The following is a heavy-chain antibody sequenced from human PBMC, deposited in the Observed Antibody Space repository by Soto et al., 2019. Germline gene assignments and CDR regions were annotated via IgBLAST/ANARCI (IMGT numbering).Heavy chain of an antibody. J-gene: IGHJ4*02. CDR1: RYTFAGYW. D-gene: IGHD3-10*01. Sequence: ECLKNSCKRSRYTFAGYWTSWVRPMPGKSLELMGIIYPSDSDTRYRPSFQGPVTLSADTTTSSAYMQWSRLRAPDTALYYTARGGVPTRAFAYWGQGTPVPVSS. CDR2: IYPSDSDT. CDR3: ARGGVPTRAFAY. V-gene: IGHV5-51*01.